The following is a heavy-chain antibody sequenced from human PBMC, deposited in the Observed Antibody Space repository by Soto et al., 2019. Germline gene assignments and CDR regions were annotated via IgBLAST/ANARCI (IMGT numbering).Heavy chain of an antibody. J-gene: IGHJ3*02. CDR2: IYYSGST. D-gene: IGHD3-10*01. V-gene: IGHV4-59*01. CDR3: ARVAEMFRGVIFYAFDI. CDR1: GGSISSYY. Sequence: TSETLSLTCTVSGGSISSYYWSWIRQPPGKGLEWIGYIYYSGSTNYNPSLKSRVTISVDTSKNQFSLKLSSVTAADTAVYYCARVAEMFRGVIFYAFDIWGQGTMVTVSS.